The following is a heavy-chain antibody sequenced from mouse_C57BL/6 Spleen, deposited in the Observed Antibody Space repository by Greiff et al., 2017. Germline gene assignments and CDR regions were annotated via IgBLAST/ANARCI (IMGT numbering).Heavy chain of an antibody. V-gene: IGHV1-69*01. D-gene: IGHD1-1*01. Sequence: QVQLQQPGAELVMPGASVKLSCKASGYTFTSYWMHWVKQRPGQGLEWFGEIDPSDSYTNYNQKFKGQSTVTVDKSSRTAYMQLSSLTSEDYAVYYCARPGSSYFDYWGQGTTLTVSS. CDR1: GYTFTSYW. CDR2: IDPSDSYT. J-gene: IGHJ2*01. CDR3: ARPGSSYFDY.